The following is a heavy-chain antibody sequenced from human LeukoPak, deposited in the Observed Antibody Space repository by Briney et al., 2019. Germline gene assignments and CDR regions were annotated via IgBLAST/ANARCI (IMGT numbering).Heavy chain of an antibody. V-gene: IGHV1-8*01. D-gene: IGHD3-9*01. J-gene: IGHJ5*02. CDR1: GYTFTSYD. CDR2: MNPNSGNT. CDR3: ANSNRCDNLTGYFSNTPFYP. Sequence: GASVKVSCKASGYTFTSYDINWVRQATGQGLEWMGWMNPNSGNTDYAQKFQGRVTMTRNTSTSTAYMELSSLRSEDTAVYYFANSNRCDNLTGYFSNTPFYPWGQGTLVTVSS.